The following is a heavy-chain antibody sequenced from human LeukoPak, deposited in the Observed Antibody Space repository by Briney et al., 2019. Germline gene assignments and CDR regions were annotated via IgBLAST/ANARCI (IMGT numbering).Heavy chain of an antibody. Sequence: GGSLRLSCAASGFTFSSYVMHWVRQAPGKGLEWVAFIRYDGSNKYYADSVKGRFTISRDNSKNTLYLQMNSLRAEDTALYYCAKDISFIVVAAECWGQGTLVTVSS. CDR3: AKDISFIVVAAEC. J-gene: IGHJ4*02. CDR1: GFTFSSYV. V-gene: IGHV3-30*02. D-gene: IGHD2-15*01. CDR2: IRYDGSNK.